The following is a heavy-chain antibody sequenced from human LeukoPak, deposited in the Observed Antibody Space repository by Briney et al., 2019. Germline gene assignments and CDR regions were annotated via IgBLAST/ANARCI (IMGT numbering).Heavy chain of an antibody. CDR2: VKQDGSEK. J-gene: IGHJ3*02. CDR3: ARAGGTYYGIAFDI. D-gene: IGHD1-26*01. V-gene: IGHV3-7*01. CDR1: GFTFSSYW. Sequence: GGSLRLSCAASGFTFSSYWMSWVRQAPGKGLEWVANVKQDGSEKYYVDSVKGRFTISRDNAKNSLYLQMNSLRAEDTAVYYCARAGGTYYGIAFDIWGQGTMVTVSS.